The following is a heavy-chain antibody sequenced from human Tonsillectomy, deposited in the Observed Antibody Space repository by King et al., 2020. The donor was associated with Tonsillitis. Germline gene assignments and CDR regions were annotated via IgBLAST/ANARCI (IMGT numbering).Heavy chain of an antibody. V-gene: IGHV4-39*07. CDR1: GGSISSSSYY. Sequence: QLQESGPGLVKPSETLSLTCTVSGGSISSSSYYWGWIRQPPGKGLEWIGSIYYSGSTYYNPSLKSRVTISLDTSKDQFSLKLTSVTAADTAVYYCARQGGSGSPLDFDYWGQGTLVTVSS. CDR2: IYYSGST. CDR3: ARQGGSGSPLDFDY. D-gene: IGHD3-10*01. J-gene: IGHJ4*02.